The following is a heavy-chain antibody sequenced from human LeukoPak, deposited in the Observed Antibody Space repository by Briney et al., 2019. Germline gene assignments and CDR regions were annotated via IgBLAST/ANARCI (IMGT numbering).Heavy chain of an antibody. V-gene: IGHV3-23*01. J-gene: IGHJ3*02. CDR2: ISGSGGST. CDR1: GFTFSSYA. CDR3: AREIYYGDRDAFDI. D-gene: IGHD4-17*01. Sequence: PGGSLRLSCAASGFTFSSYAMSWVRQAPGKGLEWVSAISGSGGSTYYADSVKGRFTISRDNAKNSLYLQMNSLRAEDMAVYYCAREIYYGDRDAFDIWGQGAMVTVSS.